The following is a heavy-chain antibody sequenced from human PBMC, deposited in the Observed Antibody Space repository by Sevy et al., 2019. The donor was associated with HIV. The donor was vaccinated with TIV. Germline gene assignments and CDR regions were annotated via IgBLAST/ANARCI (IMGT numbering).Heavy chain of an antibody. Sequence: GRSLRLSCAASGFTFSDYYMSWIRQAPGKGLEWVSYISSSGSTIYYADSVKGRFTISRDNAKNSLYLQMNSLRAEDTAVYYCARERPFYGSGSYALGWFDPWGQGTLVTVSS. J-gene: IGHJ5*02. CDR3: ARERPFYGSGSYALGWFDP. D-gene: IGHD3-10*01. CDR1: GFTFSDYY. CDR2: ISSSGSTI. V-gene: IGHV3-11*01.